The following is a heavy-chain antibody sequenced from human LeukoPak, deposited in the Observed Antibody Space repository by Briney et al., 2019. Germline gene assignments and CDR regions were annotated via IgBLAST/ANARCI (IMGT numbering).Heavy chain of an antibody. D-gene: IGHD3-9*01. V-gene: IGHV4-59*11. CDR2: IYYSGST. CDR3: AREGRYFDWLNALNYYYYMDV. CDR1: GGSISSHY. Sequence: SETLSLTCTVSGGSISSHYWSWIRQPPGKGLEWIGYIYYSGSTNYNPSLKSRVTISVDTSKNQFSLKLSSVTAADTAVYYCAREGRYFDWLNALNYYYYMDVWGKGTTVTVSS. J-gene: IGHJ6*03.